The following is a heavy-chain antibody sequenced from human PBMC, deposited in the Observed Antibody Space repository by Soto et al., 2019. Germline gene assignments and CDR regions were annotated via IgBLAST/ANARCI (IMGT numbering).Heavy chain of an antibody. CDR3: ARGPLVVLNYFES. J-gene: IGHJ4*02. Sequence: QVQLVQSGTEVKKPGSSVKVSCKASGGTFRNYPIKWVRQAPGQGLEWMGSIFPLTDIPDYAQNFQARLTISADKSTSTAYMELTSLTSDATAMYFCARGPLVVLNYFESWGQGTLVTVSS. CDR1: GGTFRNYP. CDR2: IFPLTDIP. V-gene: IGHV1-69*02.